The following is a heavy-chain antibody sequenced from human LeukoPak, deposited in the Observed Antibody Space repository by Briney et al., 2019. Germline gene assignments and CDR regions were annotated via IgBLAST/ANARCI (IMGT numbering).Heavy chain of an antibody. J-gene: IGHJ3*02. CDR3: ARSKAFDI. CDR2: IKQDGSEK. V-gene: IGHV3-7*01. Sequence: PGGSLRLSCAASGFTFSSYWTSWVRQAPGKGLEWVANIKQDGSEKYYVDSVKGRFTISRDNAKNSLYLQMNSLRAEDTAVYYCARSKAFDIWGQGTMVTVSS. CDR1: GFTFSSYW.